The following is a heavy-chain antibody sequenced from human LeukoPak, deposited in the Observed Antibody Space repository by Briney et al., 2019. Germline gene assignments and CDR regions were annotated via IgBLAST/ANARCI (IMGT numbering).Heavy chain of an antibody. D-gene: IGHD3-22*01. J-gene: IGHJ6*02. V-gene: IGHV1-18*01. CDR3: AREGYYDSSGYPYYYYYGMDV. CDR1: GYTFTSYG. Sequence: ASLKVSCKASGYTFTSYGISWVRQAPGQGLKWMGWISAYNGNTNYAQKLQGRVTMTTDTSTSTAYMELRSLRSDDTAVYYCAREGYYDSSGYPYYYYYGMDVWGQGTTVTVSS. CDR2: ISAYNGNT.